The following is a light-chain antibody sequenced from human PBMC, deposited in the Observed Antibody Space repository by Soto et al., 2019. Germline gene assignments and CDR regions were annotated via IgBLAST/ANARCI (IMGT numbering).Light chain of an antibody. CDR1: SSNIGTNT. Sequence: QSVLTQPPSASGTPGQRVTIFCSGSSSNIGTNTVIWYQQLPGAAPKLLIYCDNQRPSGVPDRFSGSKSGTSASLAISGLQSEDEADYYCAAWDVSLVVFGGGTKLTVL. CDR2: CDN. J-gene: IGLJ2*01. V-gene: IGLV1-44*01. CDR3: AAWDVSLVV.